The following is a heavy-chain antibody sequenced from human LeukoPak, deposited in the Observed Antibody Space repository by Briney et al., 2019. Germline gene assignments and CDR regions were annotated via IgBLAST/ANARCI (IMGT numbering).Heavy chain of an antibody. Sequence: GGSLRLSCAASGFTVSSNYMSWVRQAPGKGLVWVSRINSDGSSTSYADSVKGRFTISRDNAKNTLYLQMNSLRAEDTAVYYCYGGSGSDENWFDPWGQGTLVTVSS. D-gene: IGHD4-23*01. CDR3: YGGSGSDENWFDP. V-gene: IGHV3-74*01. CDR1: GFTVSSNY. CDR2: INSDGSST. J-gene: IGHJ5*02.